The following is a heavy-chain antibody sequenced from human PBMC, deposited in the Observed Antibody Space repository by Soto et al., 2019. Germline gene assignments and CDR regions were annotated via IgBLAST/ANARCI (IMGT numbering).Heavy chain of an antibody. CDR3: ARSVELDTYYYYGMDV. J-gene: IGHJ6*02. CDR2: IYPGDSDT. CDR1: GFTFTTSW. Sequence: PGESLKISCKGSGFTFTTSWIGWVRQMPGKGLEWMGIIYPGDSDTRYSPSFEGQVTISADKSISTAYLQWSSLKASDTAMYYCARSVELDTYYYYGMDVWGQGTTVTVSS. V-gene: IGHV5-51*03. D-gene: IGHD1-1*01.